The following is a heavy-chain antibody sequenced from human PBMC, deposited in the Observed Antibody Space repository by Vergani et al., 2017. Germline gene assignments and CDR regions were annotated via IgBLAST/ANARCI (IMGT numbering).Heavy chain of an antibody. CDR2: ISSSSSTI. CDR1: GFTFSSYS. J-gene: IGHJ4*02. CDR3: ARDFADPHDRYFDY. Sequence: EVQLVESGGGLVQPGGSLRLSCAASGFTFSSYSMNWVRQAPGKGLEWVSYISSSSSTIYYADSVKGRFTISRDNSKNTLYLQMNSLRAEDTAVYYCARDFADPHDRYFDYWGQGTLVTVSS. V-gene: IGHV3-48*01.